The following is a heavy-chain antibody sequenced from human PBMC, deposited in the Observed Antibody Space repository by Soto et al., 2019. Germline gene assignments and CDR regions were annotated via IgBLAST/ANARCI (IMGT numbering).Heavy chain of an antibody. J-gene: IGHJ4*02. V-gene: IGHV4-31*03. CDR3: AREPGY. CDR2: IYWSGST. CDR1: GGSISSGGCY. Sequence: SETLSLTCTVSGGSISSGGCYWSWLRQHPGKGLEWIGCIYWSGSTYYKPSLKIRVTISVDTSKNQFSLKLSSVTAADTAVYYCAREPGYWGKGTLVTVSS.